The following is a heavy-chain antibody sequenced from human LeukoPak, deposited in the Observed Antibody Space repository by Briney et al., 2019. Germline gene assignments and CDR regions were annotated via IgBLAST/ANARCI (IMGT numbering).Heavy chain of an antibody. CDR1: RYTFTGYY. CDR2: IYPNSGGT. D-gene: IGHD2-2*01. J-gene: IGHJ6*03. V-gene: IGHV1-2*02. CDR3: ARSDQFPYYMDV. Sequence: ASVKVSCKASRYTFTGYYMHWVRQAPGQGLEWMGWIYPNSGGTNYAQKFQGRVTMTRDTSISTAYMELSRLRSDDTDVYYCARSDQFPYYMDVWGKGTTVTVSS.